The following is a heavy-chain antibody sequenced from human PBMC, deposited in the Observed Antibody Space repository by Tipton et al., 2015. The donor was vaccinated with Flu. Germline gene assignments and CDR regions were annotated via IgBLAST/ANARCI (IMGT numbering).Heavy chain of an antibody. J-gene: IGHJ4*02. CDR1: GFIFSNYG. CDR2: IGYDGSDK. V-gene: IGHV3-30*02. Sequence: GSLRLSCAASGFIFSNYGMHWVRQAPGKGLDWVAFIGYDGSDKYYADSVKGRFTISRDNSKNTLYLQMNSLRGEDTAVFYCAKGRDQKYTDTSDYWGQGTLVTVSS. CDR3: AKGRDQKYTDTSDY. D-gene: IGHD1-1*01.